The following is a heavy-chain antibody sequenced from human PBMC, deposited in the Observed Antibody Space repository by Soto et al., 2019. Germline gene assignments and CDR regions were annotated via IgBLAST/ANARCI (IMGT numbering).Heavy chain of an antibody. CDR3: AKDSYDYIWGSYFRVYYMDV. Sequence: PGGSLRLSCAASGFTFSSYAMSWVRQAPGKGLEWVSAISGSGGSTYYADSVKGRFTISRDNSKNTLCLQMNSLRAEDTAVYYCAKDSYDYIWGSYFRVYYMDVRGKGTTVTVA. J-gene: IGHJ6*03. V-gene: IGHV3-23*01. CDR2: ISGSGGST. D-gene: IGHD3-16*01. CDR1: GFTFSSYA.